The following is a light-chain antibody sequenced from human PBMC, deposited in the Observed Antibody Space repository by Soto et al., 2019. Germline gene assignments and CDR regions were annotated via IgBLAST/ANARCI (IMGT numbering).Light chain of an antibody. V-gene: IGKV3-20*01. J-gene: IGKJ1*01. CDR2: DAS. CDR3: QQYGSSPPWT. CDR1: QSVSSN. Sequence: EIVMTQSPTILSVSPGERATLSCRASQSVSSNLAWYQQKPGQAPRLLIYDASNRATGIPARFSGSGSGTDFTLTISRLEPEDFAVYYCQQYGSSPPWTFGQGTKVDIK.